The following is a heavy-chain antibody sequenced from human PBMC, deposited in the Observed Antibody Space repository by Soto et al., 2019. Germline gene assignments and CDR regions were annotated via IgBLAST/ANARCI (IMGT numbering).Heavy chain of an antibody. CDR2: IYYSGST. CDR1: GGSISSYY. D-gene: IGHD3-22*01. J-gene: IGHJ6*02. Sequence: QVQLQESGPGLVKPSETLSLTCTVSGGSISSYYWSWIRQPPGKGLEWIGYIYYSGSTNYNPYLKSRVPISVDTSKNQFSLKLSSVTAADTAVYYCARRATYYYDSSGYYYEPDSYYYGMDVWGQGTTVTVSS. CDR3: ARRATYYYDSSGYYYEPDSYYYGMDV. V-gene: IGHV4-59*01.